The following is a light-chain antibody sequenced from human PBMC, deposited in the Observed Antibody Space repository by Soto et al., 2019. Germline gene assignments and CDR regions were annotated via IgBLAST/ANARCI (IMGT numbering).Light chain of an antibody. J-gene: IGKJ1*01. CDR1: QSVSSSY. CDR3: QQYGSSLGT. Sequence: EIVLTQSPGTLSLSPGERATLSCRASQSVSSSYLAWYQQKPGQAPRLLIYGGSSRATGIPDRFSGSGSGTDFTLTISRLEPEDFAVYYCQQYGSSLGTFGQGTKVEIK. CDR2: GGS. V-gene: IGKV3-20*01.